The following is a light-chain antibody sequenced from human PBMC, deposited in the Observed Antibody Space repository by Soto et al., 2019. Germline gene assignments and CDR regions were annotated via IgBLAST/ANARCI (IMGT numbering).Light chain of an antibody. CDR2: EVT. CDR3: SSYGGNNNLL. V-gene: IGLV2-8*01. J-gene: IGLJ2*01. CDR1: SSDVGGYDY. Sequence: QSVLTQPPSASRSPGQSVAISCTGTSSDVGGYDYVSWYQQHPGKAPKLMIYEVTKRPSGVPDRFSGSKSGNTASLTVSGLQAEDEADYYCSSYGGNNNLLFGGGTKLTVL.